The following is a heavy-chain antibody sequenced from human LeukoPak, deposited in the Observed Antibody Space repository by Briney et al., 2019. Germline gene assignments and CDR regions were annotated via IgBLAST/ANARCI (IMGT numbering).Heavy chain of an antibody. CDR3: ARGWVETSSWEEYFDY. V-gene: IGHV1-18*01. CDR2: ISAYNGNT. CDR1: GYTFTSYG. D-gene: IGHD6-13*01. J-gene: IGHJ4*02. Sequence: GASVKVSCKASGYTFTSYGISWVRQAPGQGLEWMGWISAYNGNTNYAQKLQGRVTMTTDTSTSTAYMELRSLRSDDTAVYYCARGWVETSSWEEYFDYWGQGTLVTVSS.